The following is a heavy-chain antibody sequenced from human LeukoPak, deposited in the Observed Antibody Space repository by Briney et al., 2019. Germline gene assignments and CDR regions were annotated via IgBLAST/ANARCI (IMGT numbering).Heavy chain of an antibody. J-gene: IGHJ4*02. D-gene: IGHD6-13*01. V-gene: IGHV3-23*01. CDR3: AKKRSSAAAGRIDY. CDR2: ISGGSDST. Sequence: GGSLRLSCAASGFTFSSYAMSWVRQAPGKGLEWVSTISGGSDSTYYADSVKDRFTFSRDNSKNTLYLQMNSLRAEDTAVYYCAKKRSSAAAGRIDYWGQGTLVTVSS. CDR1: GFTFSSYA.